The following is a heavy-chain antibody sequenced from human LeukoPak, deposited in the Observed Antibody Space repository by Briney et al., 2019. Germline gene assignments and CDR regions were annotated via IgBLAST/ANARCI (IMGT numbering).Heavy chain of an antibody. D-gene: IGHD5-12*01. CDR1: GYTFTGYY. CDR2: INPNSGGT. V-gene: IGHV1-2*02. CDR3: ARGVATTNLSQYYYYMDV. J-gene: IGHJ6*03. Sequence: ASVKVSCKASGYTFTGYYMHWVRQAPGQGLEWMGWINPNSGGTNYAQKFQGRVTMTRDTSISTAYMELSRLRSDDTAVYYCARGVATTNLSQYYYYMDVWGKGTTVTVSS.